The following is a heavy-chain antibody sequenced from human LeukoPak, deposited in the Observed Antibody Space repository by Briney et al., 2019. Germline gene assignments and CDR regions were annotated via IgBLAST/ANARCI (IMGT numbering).Heavy chain of an antibody. CDR3: ARRAYYDSSGYSPTSGYFDL. Sequence: SETLSLTCAVSGGSVTRNNHYWVWIRQPPGKGLEWIGSIYYSGATSYNPSLKSRVTIFVDTSENQFSLRLSSVTAADTAIYYCARRAYYDSSGYSPTSGYFDLWGRGTLVTVSS. CDR2: IYYSGAT. V-gene: IGHV4-39*01. J-gene: IGHJ2*01. CDR1: GGSVTRNNHY. D-gene: IGHD3-22*01.